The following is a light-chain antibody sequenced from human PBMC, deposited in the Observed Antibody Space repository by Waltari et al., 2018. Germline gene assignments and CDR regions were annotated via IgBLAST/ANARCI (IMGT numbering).Light chain of an antibody. V-gene: IGKV3-20*01. CDR3: QYYGSAPRT. CDR1: QRVTSGY. Sequence: EIVLTQSPGTLSLSPGERATLSCRASQRVTSGYIAWYQHKPGQAPRPLIYTASTRATGIPDRFSGSGSGTDFLLTINGLEPEDFAVYYCQYYGSAPRTFGQGTKVEIK. CDR2: TAS. J-gene: IGKJ1*01.